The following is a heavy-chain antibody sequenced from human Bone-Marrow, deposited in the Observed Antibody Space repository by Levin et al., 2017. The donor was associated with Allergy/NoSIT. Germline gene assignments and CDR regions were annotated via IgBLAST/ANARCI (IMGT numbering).Heavy chain of an antibody. CDR1: GFTFSRYA. J-gene: IGHJ4*02. CDR2: MSGSGGRT. Sequence: GGSLRLSCAASGFTFSRYAMAWVRQAPGQGLEWVSGMSGSGGRTVYADSVKGRFTISRDNSKNIMYLQMNSLRVEDTALYYCAREDNWTYDYWGQGTLDTVSS. D-gene: IGHD1-7*01. V-gene: IGHV3-23*01. CDR3: AREDNWTYDY.